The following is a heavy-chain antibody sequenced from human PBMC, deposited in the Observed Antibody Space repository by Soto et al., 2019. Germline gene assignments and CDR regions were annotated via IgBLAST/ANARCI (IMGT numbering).Heavy chain of an antibody. CDR2: IIPIFGTA. D-gene: IGHD3-10*01. CDR3: ASEMVRGVIIGLGGYFDY. V-gene: IGHV1-69*06. Sequence: QVQLVQSGAEVKKPGSSVKVSCKASGGTFSSYAISWVRQAPGQGLEWMGGIIPIFGTANYAQKFQGRVTITADKYTSTAYMELRSLRSEDTAVYYCASEMVRGVIIGLGGYFDYWGQGTLVTVSS. J-gene: IGHJ4*02. CDR1: GGTFSSYA.